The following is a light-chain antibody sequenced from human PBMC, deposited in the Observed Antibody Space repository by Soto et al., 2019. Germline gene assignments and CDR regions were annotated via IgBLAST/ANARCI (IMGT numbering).Light chain of an antibody. CDR2: GAS. CDR3: QQYGSSPKT. CDR1: QSVSSAY. J-gene: IGKJ1*01. Sequence: IELAQSPGTRPCPPGRRPTLSCKSSQSVSSAYLAWYQQKPGQAPRLLILGASSRATGIPDRFNGSGSGTVFTLTISRLEPEDFAVYYCQQYGSSPKTFGHGTKVDIK. V-gene: IGKV3-20*01.